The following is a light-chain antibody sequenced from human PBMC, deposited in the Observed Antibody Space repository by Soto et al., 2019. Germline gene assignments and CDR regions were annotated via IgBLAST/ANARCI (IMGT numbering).Light chain of an antibody. V-gene: IGKV3-11*01. CDR1: QNVRTF. Sequence: EVVLTQSPTTLSLSPGKRATLSCRASQNVRTFLDWYQQKPGQAPRLLIYGASNRATDIPARFSGSGSGTDFTLSISSLEPEDFAVYYCQQHSHWPPWTFGQGNRVEIQ. J-gene: IGKJ1*01. CDR3: QQHSHWPPWT. CDR2: GAS.